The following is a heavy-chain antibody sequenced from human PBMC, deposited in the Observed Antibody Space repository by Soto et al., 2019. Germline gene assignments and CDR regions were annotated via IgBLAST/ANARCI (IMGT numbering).Heavy chain of an antibody. CDR3: ARGSYYTSGTVNSPYDY. CDR2: ISYDGTIT. D-gene: IGHD3-10*01. Sequence: GGSLRLSCAASGFTFSIYAMHWVRQAPGKGLEYVSAISYDGTITYYADSVKGRFTISRDDSRNTVYLQMGSLRPEDMAVYYCARGSYYTSGTVNSPYDYWGQGTLVTVS. J-gene: IGHJ4*02. CDR1: GFTFSIYA. V-gene: IGHV3-64*02.